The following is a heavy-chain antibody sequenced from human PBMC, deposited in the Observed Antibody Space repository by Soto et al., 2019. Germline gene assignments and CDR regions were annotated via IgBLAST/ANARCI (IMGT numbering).Heavy chain of an antibody. CDR1: GGSISSSSYY. J-gene: IGHJ3*02. V-gene: IGHV4-39*01. D-gene: IGHD1-26*01. CDR2: IYYSGST. Sequence: QLQLQESGPGLVKPSETLSLTCTVSGGSISSSSYYWGWIRQPPGKGLEWIGSIYYSGSTYYNPSLKSRVTISVDTSKNQFSLKLSSVTAADTAVYYCARQIRDLSIHGSYPNDAFDIWGQGTMVTVSS. CDR3: ARQIRDLSIHGSYPNDAFDI.